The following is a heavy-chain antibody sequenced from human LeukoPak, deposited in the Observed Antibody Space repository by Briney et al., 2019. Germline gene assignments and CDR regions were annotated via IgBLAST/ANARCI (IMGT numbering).Heavy chain of an antibody. CDR3: ARVEVEYCGGDCSGGSRLWYFDL. D-gene: IGHD2-21*02. Sequence: ATVKVSCKASGYTFTSYGISWVRQAPGQGLEWMGWISAYNGNTNYAQKLQGRVTMTTDTSTSTAYMELRSLRSDDTAVYYCARVEVEYCGGDCSGGSRLWYFDLWGRGTLVTVSS. CDR2: ISAYNGNT. CDR1: GYTFTSYG. V-gene: IGHV1-18*01. J-gene: IGHJ2*01.